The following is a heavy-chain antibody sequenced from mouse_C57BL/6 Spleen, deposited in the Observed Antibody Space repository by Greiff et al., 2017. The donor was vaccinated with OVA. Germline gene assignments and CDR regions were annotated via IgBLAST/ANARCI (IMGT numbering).Heavy chain of an antibody. CDR1: GFTFSSYA. V-gene: IGHV5-4*01. J-gene: IGHJ2*01. CDR3: ARDGGLLYFDY. Sequence: EVQGVESGGGLVKPGGSLKLSCAASGFTFSSYAMSWVRQTPEKRLEWVATISDGGSYTYYPDNVKGRFTISRDNAKNNLYLQMSHLKSEDTAMYYCARDGGLLYFDYWGQGTTLTVSS. CDR2: ISDGGSYT. D-gene: IGHD3-1*01.